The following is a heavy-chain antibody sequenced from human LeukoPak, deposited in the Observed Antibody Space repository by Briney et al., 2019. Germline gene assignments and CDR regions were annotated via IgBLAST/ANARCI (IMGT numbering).Heavy chain of an antibody. CDR1: GGSFSGYY. CDR3: ARPKHWWFGEFGGWFDP. Sequence: SETLSLTCAVYGGSFSGYYWSWIRQPPGKGLEWIGEINHSGSTNYNPSLKSRVTISVDTSKNQFSLKLSSVTAADTAVYYCARPKHWWFGEFGGWFDPWGQGTLVTVSS. J-gene: IGHJ5*02. D-gene: IGHD3-10*01. CDR2: INHSGST. V-gene: IGHV4-34*01.